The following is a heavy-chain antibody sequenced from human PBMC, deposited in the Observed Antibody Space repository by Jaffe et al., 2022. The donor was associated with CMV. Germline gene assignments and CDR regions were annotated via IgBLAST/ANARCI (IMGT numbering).Heavy chain of an antibody. D-gene: IGHD3-9*01. Sequence: QVQLQESGPGLVKPSETLSLTCTVSGDSMNSYYWNWIRQPPGKGLEWIGHIYYSGNTNYNPSLKSRVAISVDTSKSQFSLKLSSVTAADTAMYYCARGTNGYYDILTGYYNHYYYYMDVWGKGTTVTVSS. CDR2: IYYSGNT. V-gene: IGHV4-59*01. J-gene: IGHJ6*03. CDR3: ARGTNGYYDILTGYYNHYYYYMDV. CDR1: GDSMNSYY.